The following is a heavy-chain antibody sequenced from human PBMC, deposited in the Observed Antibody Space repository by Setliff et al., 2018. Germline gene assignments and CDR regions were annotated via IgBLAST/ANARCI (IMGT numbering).Heavy chain of an antibody. CDR1: GGTFISYG. V-gene: IGHV1-69*13. CDR2: IIPKLGSA. D-gene: IGHD3-22*01. J-gene: IGHJ4*02. CDR3: ARSPHYYDSSGYCYYFDF. Sequence: PVKVSCKASGGTFISYGISWVRQAPGQGLEWMGGIIPKLGSADYAQRFQDRVTINADESTRTVYMELSRLRSQDTAIYYCARSPHYYDSSGYCYYFDFWGQGTPVTVSS.